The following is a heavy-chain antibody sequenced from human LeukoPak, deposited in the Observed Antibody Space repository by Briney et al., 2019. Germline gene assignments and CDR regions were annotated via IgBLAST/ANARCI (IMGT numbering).Heavy chain of an antibody. CDR1: GFTFSDFD. Sequence: GGSLRLSCAASGFTFSDFDMHWVRQAPGKGLEWVTFIRFDGSNKYYADSVKGRFTISRDDSKNTLHLQMNGLRAEDTAVYHCAKGRLGEPSVLDYWGQGTLVTVSS. J-gene: IGHJ4*02. CDR2: IRFDGSNK. CDR3: AKGRLGEPSVLDY. V-gene: IGHV3-30*02. D-gene: IGHD3-16*01.